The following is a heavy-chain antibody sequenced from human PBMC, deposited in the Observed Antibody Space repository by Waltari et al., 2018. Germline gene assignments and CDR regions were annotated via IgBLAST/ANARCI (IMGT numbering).Heavy chain of an antibody. D-gene: IGHD1-1*01. CDR2: LNSDGTST. J-gene: IGHJ4*02. V-gene: IGHV3-74*02. CDR3: ARGGNWEQSRGFDY. Sequence: EVQLVESGGGLVQPGGSLRLSCAASGFTFSSYEMNWVRQAPGKGLEWVSRLNSDGTSTNYADSVKGRFTISRDNAKNTLYLQMNSLRVEDTAVYYCARGGNWEQSRGFDYWDQGTLVTVSS. CDR1: GFTFSSYE.